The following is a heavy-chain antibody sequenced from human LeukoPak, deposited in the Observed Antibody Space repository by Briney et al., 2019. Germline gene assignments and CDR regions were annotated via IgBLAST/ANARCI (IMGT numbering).Heavy chain of an antibody. D-gene: IGHD3-22*01. CDR2: ISGSGGST. V-gene: IGHV3-23*01. CDR3: AKVTLNHYYDSSGPTY. J-gene: IGHJ4*02. CDR1: GFTFSSYA. Sequence: GGSLRLSCAASGFTFSSYAMSWVRQAPGKGLEWVSAISGSGGSTYYADSVKGRFTISRDSSKNTLYLQMNSLRAEDTAVYYCAKVTLNHYYDSSGPTYWGQGTLVTVSS.